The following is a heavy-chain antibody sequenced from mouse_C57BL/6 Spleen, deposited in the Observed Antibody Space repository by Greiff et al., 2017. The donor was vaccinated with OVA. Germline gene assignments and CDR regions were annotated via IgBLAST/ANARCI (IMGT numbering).Heavy chain of an antibody. J-gene: IGHJ4*01. Sequence: DVKLVESGGGLVKPGGSLKLSCAASGFTFSDYGMHWVRQAPEKGLEWVAYISSGSSTIYYADTVKGRFTISRDNAKNTLFLQITSLGSEDTAMYYCARAGHYYAMDYWGQGTSVTVSS. CDR3: ARAGHYYAMDY. CDR2: ISSGSSTI. V-gene: IGHV5-17*01. CDR1: GFTFSDYG.